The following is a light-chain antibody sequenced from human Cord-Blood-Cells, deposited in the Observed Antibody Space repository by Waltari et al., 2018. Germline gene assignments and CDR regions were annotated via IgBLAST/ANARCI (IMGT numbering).Light chain of an antibody. V-gene: IGLV2-23*02. Sequence: QSALTQPASVSGSPGQSITISCTGTSSDVGSYNLVSWYQQHPGKAPKLMIYEVSKRPSGVSNRFSGSKSGNTASLTSSGLQAEDEADYYCCSYAGSSTLGFGTGTKVTVL. CDR1: SSDVGSYNL. J-gene: IGLJ1*01. CDR3: CSYAGSSTLG. CDR2: EVS.